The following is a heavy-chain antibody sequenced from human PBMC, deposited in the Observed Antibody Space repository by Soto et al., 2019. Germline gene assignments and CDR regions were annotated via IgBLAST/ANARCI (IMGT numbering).Heavy chain of an antibody. CDR3: ARTRYSGSYYGGYYYYYGMDV. Sequence: SETLSLTCTVSGGSISSSSYYWGWIRQPPGKGLEWIGSIYYSGSTYYNPSLKSRVTISVDTSKNQFSLKLSSVTAADTAVYYCARTRYSGSYYGGYYYYYGMDVWGQGTTVTVSS. CDR2: IYYSGST. D-gene: IGHD1-26*01. J-gene: IGHJ6*02. CDR1: GGSISSSSYY. V-gene: IGHV4-39*01.